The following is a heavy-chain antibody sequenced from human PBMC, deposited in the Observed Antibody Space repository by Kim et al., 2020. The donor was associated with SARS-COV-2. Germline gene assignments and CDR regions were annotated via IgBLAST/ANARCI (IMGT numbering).Heavy chain of an antibody. V-gene: IGHV3-23*01. CDR3: AKVSGVSQWERPHDAFDI. D-gene: IGHD1-26*01. Sequence: GGSLRLSCAGSGFTFRSFAMSWVRQAPGKGLEWVSAISGSGGSTYHTDSVKGRFTISRDNSKKTLYLQMNSLRAEDTAVYYCAKVSGVSQWERPHDAFDIWGQGTKVTVSS. J-gene: IGHJ3*02. CDR2: ISGSGGST. CDR1: GFTFRSFA.